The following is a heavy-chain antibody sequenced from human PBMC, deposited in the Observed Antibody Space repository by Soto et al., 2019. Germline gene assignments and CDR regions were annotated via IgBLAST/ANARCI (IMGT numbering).Heavy chain of an antibody. CDR2: IGTAGDT. CDR3: AREVADKVSADWSLDL. Sequence: EVQLMESGGGLVQPGGSLRLSCAVSGSTFGTYDMHWVHQPTGKGLEWVSAIGTAGDTYYLDSVKGRFTISRDDAKNSLYLLMNSLTPGDTAVYYCAREVADKVSADWSLDLWGRGTLVTVSS. CDR1: GSTFGTYD. D-gene: IGHD3-9*01. V-gene: IGHV3-13*01. J-gene: IGHJ2*01.